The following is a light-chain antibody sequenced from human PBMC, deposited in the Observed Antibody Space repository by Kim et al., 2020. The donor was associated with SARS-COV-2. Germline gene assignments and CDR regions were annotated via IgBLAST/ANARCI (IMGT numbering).Light chain of an antibody. CDR1: QSLRHSNGNNY. J-gene: IGKJ4*01. Sequence: DIVMTQSPLSLPVTPGEPASISCRSSQSLRHSNGNNYLDWYLQKPGQSPQVLIFLASSRASGVPDRFSGRGSGSNFTLLISRVEAEDVGIYYCMQARQTPLTFGGGTKVDIK. CDR3: MQARQTPLT. CDR2: LAS. V-gene: IGKV2-28*01.